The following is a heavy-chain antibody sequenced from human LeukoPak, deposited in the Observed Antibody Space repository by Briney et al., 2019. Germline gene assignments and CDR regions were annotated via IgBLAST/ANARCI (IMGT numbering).Heavy chain of an antibody. D-gene: IGHD6-19*01. CDR2: IYYSGST. J-gene: IGHJ4*02. CDR3: ARAPKQWLVYFDY. CDR1: GGSVSSYY. V-gene: IGHV4-59*02. Sequence: SETLSLTCTVSGGSVSSYYWSWIRQPPGKGLEWIGYIYYSGSTNYNPSLKSRVTISVDTSKNQFSLKLSSVIAADTAVYYCARAPKQWLVYFDYWGQGTLVTVSS.